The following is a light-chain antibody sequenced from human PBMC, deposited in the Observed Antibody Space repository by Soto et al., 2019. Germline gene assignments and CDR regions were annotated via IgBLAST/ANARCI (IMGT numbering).Light chain of an antibody. CDR1: SSDVGFYDY. CDR3: SSYTSSGTVV. Sequence: QSVLTQPASVSGSPGQSITLSCTGTSSDVGFYDYVSWYQQHPGKAPKVIIYEVTNRPSGVSSRFSASKSGNTASLIISGLQAEDEADYYCSSYTSSGTVVFGGGTQLTVL. V-gene: IGLV2-14*01. CDR2: EVT. J-gene: IGLJ2*01.